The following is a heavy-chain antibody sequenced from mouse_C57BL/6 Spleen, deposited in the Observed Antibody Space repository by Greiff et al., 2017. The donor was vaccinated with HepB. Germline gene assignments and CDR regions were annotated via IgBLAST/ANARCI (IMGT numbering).Heavy chain of an antibody. Sequence: EVKLVESGGGLVQPGGSLKLSCAASGFTFSDYYMYWVRQTPEKRLEWVAYISNGGGSTYYPDTVKGRFTISRDNAKNTLYLQMSRLKSEDTAMYYCARRIYYGYFDYWGQGTTLTVSS. V-gene: IGHV5-12*01. CDR2: ISNGGGST. CDR3: ARRIYYGYFDY. J-gene: IGHJ2*01. CDR1: GFTFSDYY. D-gene: IGHD2-1*01.